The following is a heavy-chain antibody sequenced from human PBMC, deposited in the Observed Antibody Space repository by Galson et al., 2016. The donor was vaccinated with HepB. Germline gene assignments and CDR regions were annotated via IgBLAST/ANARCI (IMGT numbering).Heavy chain of an antibody. V-gene: IGHV4-34*01. J-gene: IGHJ1*01. D-gene: IGHD5-18*01. CDR3: AKSPRGFSPPWY. CDR2: INHSGNT. Sequence: LSLTCAVHGQSLSGYYCSWIRQSPGKGLEYIGEINHSGNTKYNPSRKSRVTMSVDTSKNQFSLNLTSVTAADTAIYFCAKSPRGFSPPWYWGQGALVTVAS. CDR1: GQSLSGYY.